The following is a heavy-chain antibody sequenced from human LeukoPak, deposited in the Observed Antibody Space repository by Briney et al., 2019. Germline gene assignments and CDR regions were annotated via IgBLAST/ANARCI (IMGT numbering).Heavy chain of an antibody. CDR1: GFDFSNYY. V-gene: IGHV3-7*01. Sequence: GGSLRLSCEASGFDFSNYYMSWVRQAPGKGLEWLANIKHDGTYTYYVDPVKGRLTLSRDNAKNSVYLQMNSLRAEDTAVYYCTRDEGATVATYRFDFWGRGTLVTVSS. CDR3: TRDEGATVATYRFDF. D-gene: IGHD4-23*01. J-gene: IGHJ4*02. CDR2: IKHDGTYT.